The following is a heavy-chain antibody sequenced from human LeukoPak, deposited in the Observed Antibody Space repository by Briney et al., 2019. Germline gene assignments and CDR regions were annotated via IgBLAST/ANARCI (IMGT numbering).Heavy chain of an antibody. J-gene: IGHJ4*02. Sequence: PGGSLRLSCAASGFTFSSYAMSWVRQAPGKGLEWVSTISGSGDSTYYADSVKGRFTISRDNSENTLYLQTNSLRAEDTAVYYCAKSHIVVVIATACFDYWGQGTLVTVSS. CDR1: GFTFSSYA. CDR3: AKSHIVVVIATACFDY. D-gene: IGHD2-21*01. V-gene: IGHV3-23*01. CDR2: ISGSGDST.